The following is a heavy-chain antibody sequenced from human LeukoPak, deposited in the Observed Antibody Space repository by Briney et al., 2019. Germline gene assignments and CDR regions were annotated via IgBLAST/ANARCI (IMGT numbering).Heavy chain of an antibody. CDR1: GGSISSYY. CDR2: IYYSGGT. Sequence: PSETLSLTCSVSGGSISSYYWSWIRQPPGKGLEWIGYIYYSGGTNYNPSLKSRVTISVDTSENQLSLKLSSVTAADTALYYCARAHTSSWYMDYWGQGTLVTVSS. D-gene: IGHD6-13*01. J-gene: IGHJ4*02. CDR3: ARAHTSSWYMDY. V-gene: IGHV4-59*01.